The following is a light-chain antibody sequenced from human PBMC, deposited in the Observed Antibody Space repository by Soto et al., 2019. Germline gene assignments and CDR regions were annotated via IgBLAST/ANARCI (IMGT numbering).Light chain of an antibody. CDR3: QQYNNWPPIT. J-gene: IGKJ5*01. Sequence: EIVLTPSPATLALSPGVRATLSCMASQSVKTFLVWYQQRPGQAPRLLIYGASTRATGIPARFSGSGSGTEFTLTISSLQSEDFAVYFCQQYNNWPPITFGQGTRLEIK. CDR1: QSVKTF. V-gene: IGKV3-15*01. CDR2: GAS.